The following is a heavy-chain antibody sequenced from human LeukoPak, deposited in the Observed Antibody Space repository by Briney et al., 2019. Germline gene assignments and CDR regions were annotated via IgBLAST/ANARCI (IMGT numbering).Heavy chain of an antibody. CDR3: ARASYYGSGSYKYYYGMDV. CDR1: GYSFTSYW. V-gene: IGHV5-51*01. J-gene: IGHJ6*02. CDR2: IYPGDSDT. Sequence: GESLKISCKGSGYSFTSYWIGWVRQMPGKGLEGMGIIYPGDSDTRYSPSFQGQVTISADKSISTAYLQWSSLKASDTAMYYCARASYYGSGSYKYYYGMDVWGQGTTVTVSS. D-gene: IGHD3-10*01.